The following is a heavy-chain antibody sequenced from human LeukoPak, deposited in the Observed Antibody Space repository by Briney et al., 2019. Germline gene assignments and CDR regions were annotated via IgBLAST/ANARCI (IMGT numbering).Heavy chain of an antibody. Sequence: PSETLSLTCTVSGGSISDTLYYWGWVRQPPGKELEWIGSTYYSGSTYYNPSFKSRVTISVDTSKNQFSLKVGSVTAADTAVYYCARHLLGYCSDGSCYLFDNWGQGTLVTVSS. CDR2: TYYSGST. CDR1: GGSISDTLYY. CDR3: ARHLLGYCSDGSCYLFDN. J-gene: IGHJ4*02. D-gene: IGHD2-15*01. V-gene: IGHV4-39*01.